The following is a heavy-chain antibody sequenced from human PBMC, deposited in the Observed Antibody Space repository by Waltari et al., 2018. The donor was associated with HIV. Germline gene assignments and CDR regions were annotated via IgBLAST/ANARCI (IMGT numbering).Heavy chain of an antibody. CDR2: IWVDGIKK. CDR3: ARDRGGLRQPLDY. D-gene: IGHD3-16*01. V-gene: IGHV3-33*01. CDR1: GFTFSSFG. J-gene: IGHJ4*02. Sequence: QVQLVESGGGVVQPGRSLRLSCAASGFTFSSFGLHWVRQGPGKGLECVSVIWVDGIKKFYADFVKGRFTISRDNSKNIVHLQMNSLRAEDTALYYCARDRGGLRQPLDYWGQGTLVTVSS.